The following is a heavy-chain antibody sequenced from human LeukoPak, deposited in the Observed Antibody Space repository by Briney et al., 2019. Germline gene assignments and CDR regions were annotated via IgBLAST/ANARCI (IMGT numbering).Heavy chain of an antibody. D-gene: IGHD4-17*01. CDR1: GGTFSSYA. CDR3: ASSPPTGITVSYFDY. V-gene: IGHV1-69*04. Sequence: ASVKVSCKASGGTFSSYAISWVRQAPGQGLEWMGRIIPILGIANYAQKFQGRVTITADKSTSTAYMELSSLRSEDTAVYYCASSPPTGITVSYFDYWGQGTLVTVSS. J-gene: IGHJ4*02. CDR2: IIPILGIA.